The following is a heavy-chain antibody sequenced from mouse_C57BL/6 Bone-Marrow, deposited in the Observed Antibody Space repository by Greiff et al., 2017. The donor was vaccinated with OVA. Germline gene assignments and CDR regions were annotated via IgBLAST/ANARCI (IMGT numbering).Heavy chain of an antibody. CDR1: GYAFSSSW. CDR2: IYPGDGDT. D-gene: IGHD2-12*01. J-gene: IGHJ3*01. Sequence: VQLQQSGPELVKPGASVKISCKASGYAFSSSWMNWVKQRPGKGLEWIGRIYPGDGDTNYNGKFKGKAPLTADKSSSTAYMPFSSRTSEDSAVYVCARGEYCYLAYWGQGTLVTVSA. V-gene: IGHV1-82*01. CDR3: ARGEYCYLAY.